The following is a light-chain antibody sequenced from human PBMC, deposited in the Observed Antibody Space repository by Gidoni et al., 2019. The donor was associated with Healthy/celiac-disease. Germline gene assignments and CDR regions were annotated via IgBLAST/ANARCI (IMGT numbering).Light chain of an antibody. J-gene: IGKJ4*01. CDR1: QSISSY. V-gene: IGKV1-39*01. CDR2: AAS. Sequence: DIQMPQSPSSLSASVGDRVTITCRASQSISSYLNWYQQKPGKAPKRLIYAASSLQSGVPSRFSGSGSGTDFTLTISSLQPEDFATYYCQQSYSTPHTVGGGTKVEIK. CDR3: QQSYSTPHT.